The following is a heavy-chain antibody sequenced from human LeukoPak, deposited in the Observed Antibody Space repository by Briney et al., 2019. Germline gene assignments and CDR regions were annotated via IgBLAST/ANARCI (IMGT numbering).Heavy chain of an antibody. CDR1: GGSISSYF. V-gene: IGHV4-59*01. Sequence: SETLSLTCTVSGGSISSYFWTWVRQPPGKGGEWVGYIYYTGSTKYNPSLKRRVIISLDKSKNHFSLKLSSVTVADTAVYYCARERYGGSGYFDYWGQGTLVTVSS. J-gene: IGHJ4*02. CDR2: IYYTGST. CDR3: ARERYGGSGYFDY. D-gene: IGHD4-23*01.